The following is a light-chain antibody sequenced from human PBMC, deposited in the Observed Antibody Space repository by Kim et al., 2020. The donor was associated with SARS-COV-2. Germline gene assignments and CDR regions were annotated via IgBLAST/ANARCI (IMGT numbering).Light chain of an antibody. J-gene: IGKJ1*01. CDR1: QSVSSS. V-gene: IGKV3-15*01. Sequence: EIILTQSPATLSVSPGERATLSCMASQSVSSSLAWYQQIPGQTPRLLIYGASTRATGIPARFSGSGSGTEFTLTITSLQSEDFAVYYCQQYKNWPWTFGQGTKVDIK. CDR3: QQYKNWPWT. CDR2: GAS.